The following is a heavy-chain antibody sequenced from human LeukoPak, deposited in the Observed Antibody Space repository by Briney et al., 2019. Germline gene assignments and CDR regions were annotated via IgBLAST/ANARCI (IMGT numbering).Heavy chain of an antibody. CDR2: INPNSGGT. CDR3: AREGYYDSSGYYPVDY. J-gene: IGHJ4*02. D-gene: IGHD3-22*01. V-gene: IGHV1-2*02. Sequence: ASVKVSCKASGYTFTGYYMHWVRQAPGQGLEWMGWINPNSGGTNYAQKFQGRATMTRDTSISTAYMELSRLRSDDTAVYYCAREGYYDSSGYYPVDYWGQGTLVTVSS. CDR1: GYTFTGYY.